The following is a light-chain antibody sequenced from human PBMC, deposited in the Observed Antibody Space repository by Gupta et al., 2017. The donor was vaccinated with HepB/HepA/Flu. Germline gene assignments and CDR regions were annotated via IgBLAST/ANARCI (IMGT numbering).Light chain of an antibody. Sequence: QSALTQPASVSGSPGQSIPISCTGTSSDIGAYNAVSWYQQPTVTAPQLIIYDVNNRPSGVSNRLSGSQSGNTAFLIISGLQAEDEADYFCGSYTMISTWLFGVGTKVTVL. J-gene: IGLJ2*01. CDR3: GSYTMISTWL. CDR1: SSDIGAYNA. CDR2: DVN. V-gene: IGLV2-14*03.